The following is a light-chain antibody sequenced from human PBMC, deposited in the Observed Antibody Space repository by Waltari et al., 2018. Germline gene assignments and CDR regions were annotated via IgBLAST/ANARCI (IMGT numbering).Light chain of an antibody. CDR3: SSYTNYATVI. CDR2: DVN. V-gene: IGLV2-14*01. Sequence: QSALTQPASVSGSPGQSITISCTGTSSDVGYYNYVSWYQQHPGKAPKLMISDVNNRPAGDSVPVSGSKSGNTAVITLSGLQAEDEAEYYCSSYTNYATVIFGGGTNLTVL. CDR1: SSDVGYYNY. J-gene: IGLJ2*01.